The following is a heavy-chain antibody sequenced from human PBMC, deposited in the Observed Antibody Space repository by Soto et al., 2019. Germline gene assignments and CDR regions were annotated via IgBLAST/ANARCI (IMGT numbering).Heavy chain of an antibody. CDR2: MRPNSCNT. CDR1: GSPFTIFD. J-gene: IGHJ4*02. Sequence: QVQLVQSGAEVKKPGAPVKVSCKASGSPFTIFDFNWVRQAPGQGLKWMGGMRPNSCNTCYAQKFQARVTMTRNTSISTAYMELSSLRSEDTAVYYGARTLYGDNVDYWGQGTLGTVSS. V-gene: IGHV1-8*01. D-gene: IGHD4-17*01. CDR3: ARTLYGDNVDY.